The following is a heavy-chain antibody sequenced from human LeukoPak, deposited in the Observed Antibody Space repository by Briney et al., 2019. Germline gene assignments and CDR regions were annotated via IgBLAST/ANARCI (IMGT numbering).Heavy chain of an antibody. CDR3: ARDPERQMVFGVVIRGYYYMDV. CDR2: ISYDGSNK. D-gene: IGHD3-3*01. J-gene: IGHJ6*03. V-gene: IGHV3-30*04. CDR1: GFTFSSYA. Sequence: PGGSLRLSCAASGFTFSSYAMHWVRQAPGKGLEWVAVISYDGSNKYYADSVKGRFTISRDNSKNTLYLQMNSLRAEDTAVYYCARDPERQMVFGVVIRGYYYMDVWGKGTMVTVSS.